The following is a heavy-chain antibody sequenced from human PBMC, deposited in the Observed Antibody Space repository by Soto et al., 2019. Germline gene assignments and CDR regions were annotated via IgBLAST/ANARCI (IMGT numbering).Heavy chain of an antibody. CDR2: IIPIFGTA. J-gene: IGHJ6*02. V-gene: IGHV1-69*13. Sequence: SVKVSCKASGGTFSSYAISWVRQSPGQGLEWMGGIIPIFGTANYAQKFQGRVTITADESTSTAYMELSSLRSEDTAVYYCAVAVAGTGYYGMDVWGQGTTVTVSS. CDR1: GGTFSSYA. CDR3: AVAVAGTGYYGMDV. D-gene: IGHD6-19*01.